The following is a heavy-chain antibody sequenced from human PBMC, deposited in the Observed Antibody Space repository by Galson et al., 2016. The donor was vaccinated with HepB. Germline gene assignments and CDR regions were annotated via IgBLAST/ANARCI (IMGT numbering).Heavy chain of an antibody. J-gene: IGHJ3*02. Sequence: SLRLSCAASGFTFSFYWMHWVRQAPGKGLVWVSRINNDGSRTNYADSVKGRFTISRDNAKNTLYLQMNSLRAEDTAVYYCAIHYSSGWYKRAFDIWGQGTLVTVSS. D-gene: IGHD6-19*01. CDR2: INNDGSRT. V-gene: IGHV3-74*01. CDR1: GFTFSFYW. CDR3: AIHYSSGWYKRAFDI.